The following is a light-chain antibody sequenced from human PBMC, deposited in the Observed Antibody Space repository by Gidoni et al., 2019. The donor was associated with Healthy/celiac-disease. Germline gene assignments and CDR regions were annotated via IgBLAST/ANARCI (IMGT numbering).Light chain of an antibody. CDR3: NSRDSSGNHVV. CDR1: SLRSYY. CDR2: GKN. Sequence: SSELTQDHAVSVALGQTVRITCQGDSLRSYYVSWYQQKPGQAPELVIYGKNNRPSGIPDRFSGSSSGNTASLTITGAQAEDEADYYCNSRDSSGNHVVFGGGTKLTVL. J-gene: IGLJ2*01. V-gene: IGLV3-19*01.